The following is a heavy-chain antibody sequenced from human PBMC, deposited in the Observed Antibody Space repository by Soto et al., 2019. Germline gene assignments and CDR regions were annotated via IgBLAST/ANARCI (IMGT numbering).Heavy chain of an antibody. CDR3: ARLEYSSGWYGGLDP. V-gene: IGHV1-18*01. D-gene: IGHD6-19*01. Sequence: ASVKVSCKASGYTFTSYGISWVRQAPGQGLEWMGWISAYNGNTNYAQKLQGRVTMTTDTSTSTAYMELRSLRSDDTAVYYCARLEYSSGWYGGLDPWGQGTLVTVYS. CDR2: ISAYNGNT. CDR1: GYTFTSYG. J-gene: IGHJ5*02.